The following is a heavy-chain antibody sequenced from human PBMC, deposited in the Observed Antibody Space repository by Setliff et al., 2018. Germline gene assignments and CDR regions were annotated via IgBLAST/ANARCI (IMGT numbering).Heavy chain of an antibody. J-gene: IGHJ4*02. CDR3: ARGRDFWSGYLVY. CDR1: GYTFTGYY. CDR2: INPNSGGT. V-gene: IGHV1-2*04. Sequence: ASVKVSCKASGYTFTGYYMHWVRQAPGQGLEWMGWINPNSGGTNYAQKFQGWVTMTRDTPISTAYMELSRLRSDDTAVYYCARGRDFWSGYLVYWGQGTLVTVS. D-gene: IGHD3-3*01.